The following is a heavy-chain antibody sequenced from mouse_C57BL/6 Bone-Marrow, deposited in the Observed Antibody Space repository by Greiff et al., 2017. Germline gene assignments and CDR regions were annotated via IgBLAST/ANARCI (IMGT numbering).Heavy chain of an antibody. CDR3: ARVGDYSNPAWFAY. D-gene: IGHD2-5*01. CDR1: GYSFTGYY. CDR2: INPSTGGT. Sequence: VQLKESGPELVKPGASVKISCKASGYSFTGYYMNWVKQSPEKSLEWIGEINPSTGGTTYNQKFKAKATLTVDKSSSTAYMQLKSLTSEDSAVYYCARVGDYSNPAWFAYWGQGTLVTVSA. J-gene: IGHJ3*01. V-gene: IGHV1-42*01.